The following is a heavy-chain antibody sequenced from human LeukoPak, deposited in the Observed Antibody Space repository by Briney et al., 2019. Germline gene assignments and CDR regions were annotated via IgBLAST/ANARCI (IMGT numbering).Heavy chain of an antibody. J-gene: IGHJ4*02. Sequence: ASVKLSCKASGYSFTTYGISWVRQAPGQRLEWSGWITVYNGHTNYAQKLQGRVTMTTDTSTSTAYMELRSLTSDDTAVYYCARNGSGSYGYWGQGTLVIVSS. CDR2: ITVYNGHT. CDR1: GYSFTTYG. D-gene: IGHD3-10*01. V-gene: IGHV1-18*01. CDR3: ARNGSGSYGY.